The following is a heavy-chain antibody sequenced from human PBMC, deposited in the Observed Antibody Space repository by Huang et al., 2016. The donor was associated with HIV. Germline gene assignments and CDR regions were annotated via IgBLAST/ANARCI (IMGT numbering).Heavy chain of an antibody. D-gene: IGHD6-13*01. CDR3: ARGLYRSSWAPFDY. Sequence: QVQLVQSGSELKKPGASVKVSCKASVYTFTCYAMNWLRQAPGQGLEWMGWINTTTGNPTYAQSFTGRFVFSLDTSVSTAYLQISSLKAEDTAVYYCARGLYRSSWAPFDYWGQGTLVTVSS. CDR2: INTTTGNP. V-gene: IGHV7-4-1*02. J-gene: IGHJ4*02. CDR1: VYTFTCYA.